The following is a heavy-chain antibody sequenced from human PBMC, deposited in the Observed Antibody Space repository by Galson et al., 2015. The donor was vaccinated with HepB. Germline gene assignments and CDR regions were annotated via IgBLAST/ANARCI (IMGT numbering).Heavy chain of an antibody. D-gene: IGHD2-2*01. J-gene: IGHJ3*02. CDR3: ARVFPVPAARVRAFDI. CDR1: GYTFTSYG. V-gene: IGHV1-18*01. CDR2: ISAYNGNT. Sequence: SVKVSCKASGYTFTSYGISWVRQAPGQGLEWMGWISAYNGNTNYAQKLQGRVTMTTDTSTSTAYMELRSLRSDDTAVYYCARVFPVPAARVRAFDIWGQGTMVTVSS.